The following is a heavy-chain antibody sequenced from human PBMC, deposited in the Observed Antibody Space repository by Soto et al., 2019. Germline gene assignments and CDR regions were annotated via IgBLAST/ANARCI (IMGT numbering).Heavy chain of an antibody. CDR2: ISGSGGST. CDR3: AKDGAFIFGYSSGWYDY. D-gene: IGHD6-19*01. J-gene: IGHJ4*02. Sequence: GGSLRLSCAASGFTFSSYAMSWVRQAPGKGLEWVSAISGSGGSTYYADSVKGRFTISRDNSKNTLYLQMNSLRAEDTAVYYCAKDGAFIFGYSSGWYDYWGQGTLVTVSS. CDR1: GFTFSSYA. V-gene: IGHV3-23*01.